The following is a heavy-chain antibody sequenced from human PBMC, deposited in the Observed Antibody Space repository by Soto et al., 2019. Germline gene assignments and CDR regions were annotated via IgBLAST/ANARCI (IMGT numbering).Heavy chain of an antibody. D-gene: IGHD6-6*01. CDR3: ARVRSSSSCVDY. CDR1: GGSISSGGYY. V-gene: IGHV4-31*03. Sequence: SETLSLTCTVSGGSISSGGYYWSWIRQHPGKGLEWIGYIYYSGSTYYNPSLKSRVTISVDTSKNQLSLKLSSVTAADTAVYYCARVRSSSSCVDYWGQGTLVTVSS. CDR2: IYYSGST. J-gene: IGHJ4*02.